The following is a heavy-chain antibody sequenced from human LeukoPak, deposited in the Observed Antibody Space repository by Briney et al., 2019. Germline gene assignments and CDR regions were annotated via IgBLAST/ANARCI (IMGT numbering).Heavy chain of an antibody. CDR1: GSTFSSYS. CDR3: ARVMWELRYYFDY. CDR2: ISSGSSYI. Sequence: GGSLRLSCAASGSTFSSYSMNWVRQAPGKGLEWVSSISSGSSYIYYADSVRGRFTISRDNAKNSLYLQMNSLRAEDTAVYYCARVMWELRYYFDYWGQGTLVTVSS. V-gene: IGHV3-21*01. D-gene: IGHD1-26*01. J-gene: IGHJ4*02.